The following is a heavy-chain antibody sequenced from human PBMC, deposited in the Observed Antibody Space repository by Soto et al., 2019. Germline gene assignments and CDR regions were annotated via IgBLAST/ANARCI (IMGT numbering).Heavy chain of an antibody. Sequence: ASVKVSCKASGYAYTSYDISWVRQAPGQGLEWMGWISTYNGNTNYAQKLQGRVTMTTDTSTSTAYMELRSLRSDDTAVYYCARGFRVAATRWWFDPWGQGTLVTVSS. J-gene: IGHJ5*02. CDR2: ISTYNGNT. CDR1: GYAYTSYD. D-gene: IGHD2-15*01. CDR3: ARGFRVAATRWWFDP. V-gene: IGHV1-18*01.